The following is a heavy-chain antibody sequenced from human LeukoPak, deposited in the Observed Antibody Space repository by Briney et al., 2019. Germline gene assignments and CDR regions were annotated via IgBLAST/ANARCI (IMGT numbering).Heavy chain of an antibody. CDR2: ILHSGTT. Sequence: PSETLSLTCAVSGYSISSGYYWGWIRQPPGKGLEWIGNILHSGTTFYNSSLKSRVTISVDTSKNQFSLRLSSVTAADTAVHYCARRRDSGRFDPWGQGTLVTVSS. CDR1: GYSISSGYY. CDR3: ARRRDSGRFDP. J-gene: IGHJ5*02. V-gene: IGHV4-38-2*01. D-gene: IGHD5-12*01.